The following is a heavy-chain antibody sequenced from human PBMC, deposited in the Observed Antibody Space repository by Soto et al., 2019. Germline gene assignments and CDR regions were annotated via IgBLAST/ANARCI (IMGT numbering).Heavy chain of an antibody. D-gene: IGHD5-18*01. CDR1: GFSLSTAGVG. J-gene: IGHJ4*02. V-gene: IGHV2-5*01. Sequence: QITLKESGPTLVKPTQTLTLTCNFSGFSLSTAGVGVGWIRQPPGKALEWLAVIYWNDDKRYSPSLKSRLTITKDTSKNQVVLTMTNMDPVDTATYYCAHRLLSSGLNYWGQGTLVTVSS. CDR2: IYWNDDK. CDR3: AHRLLSSGLNY.